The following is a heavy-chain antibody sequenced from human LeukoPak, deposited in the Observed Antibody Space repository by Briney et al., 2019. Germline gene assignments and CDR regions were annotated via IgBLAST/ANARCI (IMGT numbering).Heavy chain of an antibody. Sequence: SETLSLTCTVSGGSISSYYWSWIRQPPGKGLEWIGYIYYSGSTNYNPSLKSRVTISVDTSKNQFSLKLSSVTAADPAVYYCARGLGGNPPFDYWGQGTLVTVSS. J-gene: IGHJ4*02. CDR3: ARGLGGNPPFDY. V-gene: IGHV4-59*12. CDR2: IYYSGST. CDR1: GGSISSYY. D-gene: IGHD4-23*01.